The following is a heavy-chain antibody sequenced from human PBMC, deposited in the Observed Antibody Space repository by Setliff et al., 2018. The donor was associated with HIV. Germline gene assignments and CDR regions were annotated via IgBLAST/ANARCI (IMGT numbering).Heavy chain of an antibody. Sequence: SVKVSCKASGFTFTSSAMQWVRQARGQRLEWIGWIVVGSGNTNYAQKFQERVTITRDMSTSTAYMELSSLRSEDTAVYYCAREAYSYGYVLPATRFGYYFDSWGQGTLVTVSS. CDR1: GFTFTSSA. CDR2: IVVGSGNT. D-gene: IGHD5-18*01. CDR3: AREAYSYGYVLPATRFGYYFDS. J-gene: IGHJ4*02. V-gene: IGHV1-58*02.